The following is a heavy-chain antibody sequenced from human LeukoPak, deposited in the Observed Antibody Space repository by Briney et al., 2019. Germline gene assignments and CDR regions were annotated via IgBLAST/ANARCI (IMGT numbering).Heavy chain of an antibody. D-gene: IGHD1-26*01. J-gene: IGHJ4*02. Sequence: ASVKVSCKASGYTFTSYAMNWVRQASGQGLEWMGWINTNTGDPTYVQGFTGRFVFSLDTSVSTVYLQISSLKAEDTAVYYCARGSLTLGSTVDYWGQGTLVTVSS. CDR3: ARGSLTLGSTVDY. CDR2: INTNTGDP. V-gene: IGHV7-4-1*02. CDR1: GYTFTSYA.